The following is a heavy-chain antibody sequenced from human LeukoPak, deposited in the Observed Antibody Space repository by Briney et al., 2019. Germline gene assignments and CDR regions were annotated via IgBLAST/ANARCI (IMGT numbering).Heavy chain of an antibody. CDR3: ARASYYYGSGSYYP. CDR2: INHSGST. D-gene: IGHD3-10*01. V-gene: IGHV4-34*01. J-gene: IGHJ5*02. CDR1: GGSFSGYY. Sequence: SETLSLTCAVYGGSFSGYYWSWIRQPPGKGLEWIGEINHSGSTNYNPSLKSRVTISVDTSKNQFSLKLSSVTAADTAVYYCARASYYYGSGSYYPWGQGTLVTVSS.